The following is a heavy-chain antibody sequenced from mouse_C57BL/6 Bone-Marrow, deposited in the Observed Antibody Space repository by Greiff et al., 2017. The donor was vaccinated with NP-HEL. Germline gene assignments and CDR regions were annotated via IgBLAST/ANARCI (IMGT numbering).Heavy chain of an antibody. J-gene: IGHJ4*01. CDR2: ISSGGSYT. CDR1: GFTFSSYG. Sequence: EVQRVESGGDLVKPGGSLKLSCAASGFTFSSYGMSWVRPTPDKRLEWVATISSGGSYTYYPDSVKGRFTISRDNAKNTLYLQMSSLKSEDTAMYYCARHVWDYDGDYYAMDYWGQGTSVTVSS. V-gene: IGHV5-6*01. D-gene: IGHD2-4*01. CDR3: ARHVWDYDGDYYAMDY.